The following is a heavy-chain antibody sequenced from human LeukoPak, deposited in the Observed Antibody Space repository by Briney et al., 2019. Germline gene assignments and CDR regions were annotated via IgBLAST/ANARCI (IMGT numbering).Heavy chain of an antibody. J-gene: IGHJ4*02. CDR1: GGSISSYY. CDR3: ARGGGLYCSSTSCSIDY. Sequence: SETLSLTCAVSGGSISSYYWSWIRQPPGKGLEWIGYIYYSGSTNYNPSLKSRVTISVDTSKNQFSLKLSSVTAADTAVYYCARGGGLYCSSTSCSIDYWGQGTLVTVSS. V-gene: IGHV4-59*01. D-gene: IGHD2-2*01. CDR2: IYYSGST.